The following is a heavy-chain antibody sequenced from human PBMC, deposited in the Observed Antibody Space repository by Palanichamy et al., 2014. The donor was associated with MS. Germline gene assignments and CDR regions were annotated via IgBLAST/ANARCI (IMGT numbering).Heavy chain of an antibody. D-gene: IGHD3-22*01. V-gene: IGHV4-39*01. CDR3: AKTYYYDSSAYSGKPGDAFDI. CDR2: IYYSGNT. CDR1: GGSISTSSFY. Sequence: QLQLQESGPGLVKPSETLSLTSTVSGGSISTSSFYWGWIRQPPGKGLEWIGSIYYSGNTYYNPSLKSRVTISVDTSKNQFSLSLSSVTAADTAVYYCAKTYYYDSSAYSGKPGDAFDIWGQGTMVTVSS. J-gene: IGHJ3*02.